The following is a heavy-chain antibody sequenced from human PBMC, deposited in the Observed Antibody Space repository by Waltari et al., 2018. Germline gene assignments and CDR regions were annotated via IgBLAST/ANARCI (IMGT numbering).Heavy chain of an antibody. J-gene: IGHJ6*03. CDR3: ARANRFYDSSGHYYPYYMDV. Sequence: EVQLVESGVGVVRPGGSLRLSCAASGFTFDDYGMSWVRQAPGKGLEWVSGINWNGGSTGYADSVKGRFTISRDNAKNSLYLQMNSLRAEDTALYYCARANRFYDSSGHYYPYYMDVWGKGTTVTVSS. D-gene: IGHD3-22*01. CDR1: GFTFDDYG. V-gene: IGHV3-20*04. CDR2: INWNGGST.